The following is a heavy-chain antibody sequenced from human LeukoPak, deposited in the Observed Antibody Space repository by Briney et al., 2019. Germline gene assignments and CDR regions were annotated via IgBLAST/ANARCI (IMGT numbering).Heavy chain of an antibody. CDR2: INHNGNVN. V-gene: IGHV3-7*03. Sequence: GGSLRLSCAASGFTFSSYWMNWARQAPGKGLEWVASINHNGNVNYYVDSVKGRFTISRDNAKNSLYLQMSNLRAEDTAVYYCAKDGGLWVSAHWGDSWGRGTLVTVSS. D-gene: IGHD7-27*01. CDR3: AKDGGLWVSAHWGDS. CDR1: GFTFSSYW. J-gene: IGHJ4*02.